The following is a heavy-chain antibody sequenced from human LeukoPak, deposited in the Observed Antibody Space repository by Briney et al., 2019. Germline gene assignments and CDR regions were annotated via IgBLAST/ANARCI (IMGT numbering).Heavy chain of an antibody. J-gene: IGHJ4*02. V-gene: IGHV4-34*01. CDR2: INHSGST. CDR3: ASWPSIGL. D-gene: IGHD6-6*01. Sequence: KPSETLSLTCAVYGGSFSGYYWSWIRQPPGKGLEWIGEINHSGSTNYNPSLKSRVTISVDTSKNQFSLKLSSVTAADTAVYYCASWPSIGLWGQGTLVTVSS. CDR1: GGSFSGYY.